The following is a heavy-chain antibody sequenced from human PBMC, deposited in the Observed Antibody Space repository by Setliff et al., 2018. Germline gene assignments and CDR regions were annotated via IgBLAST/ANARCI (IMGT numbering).Heavy chain of an antibody. V-gene: IGHV4-34*01. CDR3: ARGGVGSYSYKNWFDP. J-gene: IGHJ5*02. D-gene: IGHD5-18*01. CDR2: VNHSGST. Sequence: SETLSLTCAVYGGSFSGYYWSWIRQPPGKGLEWIGEVNHSGSTNYNPSLKSRVTISVDTSKNQFSLKLSSVIAADTAVYYCARGGVGSYSYKNWFDPWGQGTLVTVSS. CDR1: GGSFSGYY.